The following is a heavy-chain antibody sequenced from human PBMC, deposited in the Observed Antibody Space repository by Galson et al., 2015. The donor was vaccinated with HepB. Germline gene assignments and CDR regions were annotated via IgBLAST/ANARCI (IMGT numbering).Heavy chain of an antibody. J-gene: IGHJ6*02. CDR3: ARSAVPVAGGYYYYYGMDV. CDR1: GYRFTNYW. Sequence: QSGAEVKKPGESLKISCKGSGYRFTNYWIGWVRQMPGKGLEWMGIIYPGDSYTTYSPSFQGQVTISADKSINTAYLQWSSLKTSDTALYYCARSAVPVAGGYYYYYGMDVWGQGTTVTVSS. D-gene: IGHD6-19*01. CDR2: IYPGDSYT. V-gene: IGHV5-51*01.